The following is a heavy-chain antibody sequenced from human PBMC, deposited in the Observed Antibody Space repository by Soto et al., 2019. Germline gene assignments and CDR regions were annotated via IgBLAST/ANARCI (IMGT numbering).Heavy chain of an antibody. CDR1: GFTFSSYA. J-gene: IGHJ6*02. CDR3: VRENYYYGMDV. CDR2: ISSNGGST. Sequence: GGSLRLSCAASGFTFSSYAMHWVRQAPGKGLEYVSAISSNGGSTYYANSVKGRFTISRDNSKNTVYLQMNSLRVEDTAMYYCVRENYYYGMDVWGQGTAVTVSS. V-gene: IGHV3-64*01.